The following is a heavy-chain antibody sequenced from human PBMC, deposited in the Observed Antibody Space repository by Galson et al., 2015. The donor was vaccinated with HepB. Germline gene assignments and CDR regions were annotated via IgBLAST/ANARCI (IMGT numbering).Heavy chain of an antibody. Sequence: SLRLSCAASGFTFSRYWMTWVRQAPGKGLEWVANINEDGSTRHSFDSVEGRFTISRDNAKNTLSLQMNSLRADDTAVYYCARPYSTSSSYYYGMDVWGQGTTVTVSS. J-gene: IGHJ6*02. CDR1: GFTFSRYW. CDR3: ARPYSTSSSYYYGMDV. CDR2: INEDGSTR. D-gene: IGHD6-6*01. V-gene: IGHV3-7*01.